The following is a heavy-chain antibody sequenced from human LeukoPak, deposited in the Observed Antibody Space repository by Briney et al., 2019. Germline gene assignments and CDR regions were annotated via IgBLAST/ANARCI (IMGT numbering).Heavy chain of an antibody. CDR3: ARVGGGGAYDI. V-gene: IGHV1-2*02. CDR1: GYTFSGYY. Sequence: GASVKVSCKASGYTFSGYYMHWVRQAPGQGLEWMGGINPNSGDTNYAQKFLGRVTMTRDTSISTAYMELSSLTSDDTAVYHCARVGGGGAYDIWGQGTMVTVSS. CDR2: INPNSGDT. D-gene: IGHD3-16*01. J-gene: IGHJ3*02.